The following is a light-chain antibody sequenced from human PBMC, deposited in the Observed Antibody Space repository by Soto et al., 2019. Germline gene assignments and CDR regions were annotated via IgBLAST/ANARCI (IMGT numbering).Light chain of an antibody. V-gene: IGKV3-11*01. CDR1: QSVSSF. Sequence: EIVLTQSPATLSLSPGERATLSCRASQSVSSFLAWLQQKPGQAPRLLIYDASNRATDIPSRFSGSGSGTDFTLTINSLEAEDSATYYCQQRSNWPLTFGGGTKVEIK. CDR2: DAS. CDR3: QQRSNWPLT. J-gene: IGKJ4*01.